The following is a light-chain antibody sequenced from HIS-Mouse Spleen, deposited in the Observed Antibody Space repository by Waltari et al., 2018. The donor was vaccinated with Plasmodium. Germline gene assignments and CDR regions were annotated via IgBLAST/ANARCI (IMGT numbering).Light chain of an antibody. CDR3: SSYAGSNNLV. V-gene: IGLV2-8*01. CDR1: SSDVGGYNY. J-gene: IGLJ2*01. Sequence: QSALTQPPSASGSPGQSVTISCTGTSSDVGGYNYVSWYQQHPVKAPKLMIYEVSKRPSGVPDRFSGSKSGNTASLTVSGLQAEEEADYYCSSYAGSNNLVFGGGTKLTVL. CDR2: EVS.